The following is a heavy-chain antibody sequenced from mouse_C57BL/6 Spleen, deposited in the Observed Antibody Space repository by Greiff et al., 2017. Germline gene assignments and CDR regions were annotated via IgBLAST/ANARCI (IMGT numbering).Heavy chain of an antibody. CDR3: ARHGDSSWFAY. V-gene: IGHV5-6*01. CDR1: GFTFSSYG. J-gene: IGHJ3*01. Sequence: EVMLVESGGDLVKPGGSLKLSCAASGFTFSSYGMSWFRQTPDKRLEWVATISSGGSYTYYPDSVKGRFTISRDTAKNTLYLQMSSRKSEDTALYYCARHGDSSWFAYWGQGTLVTVSA. CDR2: ISSGGSYT.